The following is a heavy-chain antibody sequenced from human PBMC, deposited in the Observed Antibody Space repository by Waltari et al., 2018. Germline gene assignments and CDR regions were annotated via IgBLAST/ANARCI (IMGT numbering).Heavy chain of an antibody. Sequence: EVQLVESGGGLVQPGGSLRLSCSASGFTLSNYWMSWVHQAPGKGLEWVANIMTDGREEYYVDSVRGRFTISRDNAKNSLYLQMNSLRPEDTAVYYCVRDQWFAFDIWGQGTMVTVSS. V-gene: IGHV3-7*01. CDR2: IMTDGREE. CDR1: GFTLSNYW. CDR3: VRDQWFAFDI. J-gene: IGHJ3*02. D-gene: IGHD3-22*01.